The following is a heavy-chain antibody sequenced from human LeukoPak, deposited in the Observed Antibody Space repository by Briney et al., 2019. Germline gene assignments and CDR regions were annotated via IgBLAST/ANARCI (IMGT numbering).Heavy chain of an antibody. V-gene: IGHV4-34*01. D-gene: IGHD6-25*01. CDR2: INHSGST. Sequence: PSETLSLTCAVYGGSFSGYYWSWIRQPPGKGLEWIGEINHSGSTNYNPSLKSRVTISVDTSKNQFSLKLSSVTAADTAVYYCARRREYFDYWGQGTLVTVSS. CDR3: ARRREYFDY. J-gene: IGHJ4*02. CDR1: GGSFSGYY.